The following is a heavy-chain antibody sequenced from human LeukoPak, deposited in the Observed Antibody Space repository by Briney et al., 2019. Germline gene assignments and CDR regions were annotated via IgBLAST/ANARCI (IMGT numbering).Heavy chain of an antibody. D-gene: IGHD2-15*01. CDR2: INHSGST. Sequence: SETLSPTCAVYGGSFSGYYWSWIRQPPGKGLEWIGEINHSGSTNYNPSLKSRVTISVDTSKNQFSLKLSSVTAADTAVYYCARGSDIVVVVAATPVFDYWGQGTLVTVSS. J-gene: IGHJ4*02. V-gene: IGHV4-34*01. CDR1: GGSFSGYY. CDR3: ARGSDIVVVVAATPVFDY.